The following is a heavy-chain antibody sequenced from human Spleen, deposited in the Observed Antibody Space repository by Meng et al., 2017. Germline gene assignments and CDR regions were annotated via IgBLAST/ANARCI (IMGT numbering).Heavy chain of an antibody. Sequence: GGSLRLSCAASGFTFSSYEMNWVRQAPGKGLKWVSLISWDANTAHYADSVKGRFTISRDNSKKSLYLQMNSLRTEDTALYYCVKDLGAIGVTEAFDFWGQGTMVTVSS. CDR3: VKDLGAIGVTEAFDF. J-gene: IGHJ3*01. D-gene: IGHD3-10*01. V-gene: IGHV3-43D*03. CDR1: GFTFSSYE. CDR2: ISWDANTA.